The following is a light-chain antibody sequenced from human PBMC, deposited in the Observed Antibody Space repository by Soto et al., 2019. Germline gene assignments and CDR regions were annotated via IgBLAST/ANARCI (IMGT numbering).Light chain of an antibody. CDR1: SSDVGAYNY. V-gene: IGLV2-14*01. J-gene: IGLJ1*01. CDR3: SSYTTGSTYV. CDR2: EVS. Sequence: QSALTQPASVSGSPGQSITISCTGTSSDVGAYNYVSWYQQHPGKAPKLMIYEVSNRPSGVSNRFSGSKFGNTASLTISGLQAEDEAEYYCSSYTTGSTYVFGTGTKLTVL.